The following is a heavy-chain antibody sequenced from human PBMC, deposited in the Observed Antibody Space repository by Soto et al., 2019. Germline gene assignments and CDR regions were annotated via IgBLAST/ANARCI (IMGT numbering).Heavy chain of an antibody. D-gene: IGHD5-12*01. Sequence: QVQLQQWGAGLVKPSETLSLTCAVHGGFFSTNCWMWIRQPPGKGLESIGEIDNRGRTHYHPSLKSRVTVALATSKSQVSLKLTSVTAADTAVYYCARKGVEATWGAINFWGQGTLVTVSS. CDR1: GGFFSTNC. CDR2: IDNRGRT. V-gene: IGHV4-34*01. CDR3: ARKGVEATWGAINF. J-gene: IGHJ4*02.